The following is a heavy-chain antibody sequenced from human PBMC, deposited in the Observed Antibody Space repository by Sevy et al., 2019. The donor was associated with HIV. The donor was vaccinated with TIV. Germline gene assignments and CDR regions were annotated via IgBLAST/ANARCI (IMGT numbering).Heavy chain of an antibody. V-gene: IGHV1-69*13. CDR2: IIPILGSV. CDR3: ARGGGNGWYYFDY. D-gene: IGHD6-19*01. CDR1: GGIFRSYG. J-gene: IGHJ4*02. Sequence: ASVKVSCKASGGIFRSYGISWVRQAPGQGLEWMGGIIPILGSVNYAQKFQGRVTITADESTQTAYMELSSLRSEDTAVFYCARGGGNGWYYFDYWGQETLVTVSS.